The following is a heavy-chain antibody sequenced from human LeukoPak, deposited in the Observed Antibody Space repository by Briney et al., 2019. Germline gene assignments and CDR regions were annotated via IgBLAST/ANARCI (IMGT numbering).Heavy chain of an antibody. CDR2: INPSGGST. CDR3: ARSYGGNSGVTITDYYYYYMDV. D-gene: IGHD4-23*01. V-gene: IGHV1-46*01. J-gene: IGHJ6*03. CDR1: GYTFTSYY. Sequence: ASVKVSCKASGYTFTSYYMHWVRQAPVQGLEWMGIINPSGGSTSYAQKFQGRVTMTRDTSTSTVYMELSSLRSEDTAVYYCARSYGGNSGVTITDYYYYYMDVWGKGTTVTVSS.